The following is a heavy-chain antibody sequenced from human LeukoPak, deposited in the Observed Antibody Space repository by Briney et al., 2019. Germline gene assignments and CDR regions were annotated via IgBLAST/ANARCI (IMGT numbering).Heavy chain of an antibody. V-gene: IGHV5-51*01. CDR1: GYTFSSYW. CDR2: IYPVDSDT. CDR3: XRXPXXXSSGPYSRTFDY. J-gene: IGHJ4*02. D-gene: IGHD3-22*01. Sequence: GESLKISCKGSGYTFSSYWIGWVRQMPGKGLEWMGIIYPVDSDTRYSPSFQGQVTISADKSISTAYLQWSSLEASDTAMYFCXRXPXXXSSGPYSRTFDYWGQGTLVTVSS.